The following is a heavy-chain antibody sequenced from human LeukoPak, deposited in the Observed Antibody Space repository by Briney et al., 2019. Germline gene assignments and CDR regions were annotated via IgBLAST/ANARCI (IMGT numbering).Heavy chain of an antibody. V-gene: IGHV3-23*01. D-gene: IGHD3-10*01. J-gene: IGHJ4*02. Sequence: GGSLRLSCAASGFTFSSYAMSWVRQAPGKGLEWVSAISGSGGSTYYADSVKGRFTISRDNSKNTLCLQMNSLRAEDTAVYYCAKDPYGSGSYRLDYWGQGTLVTVSS. CDR2: ISGSGGST. CDR1: GFTFSSYA. CDR3: AKDPYGSGSYRLDY.